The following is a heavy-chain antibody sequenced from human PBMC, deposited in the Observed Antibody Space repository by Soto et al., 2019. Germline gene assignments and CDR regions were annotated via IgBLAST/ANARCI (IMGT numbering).Heavy chain of an antibody. Sequence: QVRLVESGGGVVQPGKSLRLACAASGFTFSDYGMHWIRQAPGKGLEWVAMISYDGSKIYYANSVKGPFTISRDSSENTLYLQMSSLRAEDTSVYYCAKDLSVLATIQYFDYWGQGALVTVSS. CDR3: AKDLSVLATIQYFDY. J-gene: IGHJ4*02. V-gene: IGHV3-30*18. D-gene: IGHD5-12*01. CDR2: ISYDGSKI. CDR1: GFTFSDYG.